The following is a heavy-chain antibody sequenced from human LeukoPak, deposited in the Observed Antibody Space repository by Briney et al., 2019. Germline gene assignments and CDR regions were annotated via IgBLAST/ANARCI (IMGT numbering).Heavy chain of an antibody. J-gene: IGHJ5*02. CDR1: GYTFTTYG. Sequence: GASVNVSCEASGYTFTTYGIGWVRQAPGQGLEWMGWISGYNGNTNYAQKFQGRVTMTTDTSTSTAYMELRSLRSDDTAVYYCARTSHESVLYWSDPWGQGTLVNVSS. V-gene: IGHV1-18*01. CDR2: ISGYNGNT. CDR3: ARTSHESVLYWSDP. D-gene: IGHD3-16*01.